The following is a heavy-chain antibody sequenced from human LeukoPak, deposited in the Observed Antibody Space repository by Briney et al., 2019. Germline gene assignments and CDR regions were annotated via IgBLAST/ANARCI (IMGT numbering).Heavy chain of an antibody. Sequence: GGSLRLSCAASGFTFSSYVMSWVRQAPGKGLEWVSGIGGSGDSTYYADSVKGRFTISRDNSKNTLYLQMNSLRAEDTAVYYCAKDPHSVAMVRGVIHYYFYAMDVWGQGTTVTVSS. J-gene: IGHJ6*02. CDR3: AKDPHSVAMVRGVIHYYFYAMDV. D-gene: IGHD3-10*01. CDR1: GFTFSSYV. V-gene: IGHV3-23*01. CDR2: IGGSGDST.